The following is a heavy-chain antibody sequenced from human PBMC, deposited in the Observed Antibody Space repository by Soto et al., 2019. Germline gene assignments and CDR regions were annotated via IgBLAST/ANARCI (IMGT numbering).Heavy chain of an antibody. J-gene: IGHJ5*02. Sequence: QVQLVQSGAEVKKPGASVKVSCKASGYTFTSYGISWVRQAPGQGLEWMGWISAYNGNTNYAQKLQGRVTMTTDTSTSTPYMELRSLRSDDTAVYYCARDVYNWTDEGEAGRNWFDPWGQGTLVTVSS. D-gene: IGHD1-1*01. CDR1: GYTFTSYG. V-gene: IGHV1-18*01. CDR2: ISAYNGNT. CDR3: ARDVYNWTDEGEAGRNWFDP.